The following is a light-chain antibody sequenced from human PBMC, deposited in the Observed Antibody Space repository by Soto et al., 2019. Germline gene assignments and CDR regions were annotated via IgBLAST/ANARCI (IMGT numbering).Light chain of an antibody. CDR1: HVFRND. V-gene: IGKV1-6*01. Sequence: AIRVTQSPSSLSASPGDRVTITCRVSHVFRNDLGWYQQKPRKAPKLLIYAASSLQSGVPSRFSGSGTGTDFTLTISSLQPEDFATYYCQQANSFPLTFGGGTKVDI. CDR3: QQANSFPLT. CDR2: AAS. J-gene: IGKJ4*01.